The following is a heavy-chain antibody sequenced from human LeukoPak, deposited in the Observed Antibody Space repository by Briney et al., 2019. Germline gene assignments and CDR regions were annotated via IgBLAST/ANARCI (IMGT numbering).Heavy chain of an antibody. CDR2: IYHSGNT. CDR3: ASAEPRGIIWYPY. J-gene: IGHJ4*02. D-gene: IGHD6-13*01. V-gene: IGHV4-4*02. Sequence: SETLSLTCAVSGASISSNKWWWSWARHPPGKGLEWMGEIYHSGNTNYTPPLKTRVTMSIHKSKNQFSLNLSSVTAADTAVYYCASAEPRGIIWYPYWGQGTLVTVSS. CDR1: GASISSNKW.